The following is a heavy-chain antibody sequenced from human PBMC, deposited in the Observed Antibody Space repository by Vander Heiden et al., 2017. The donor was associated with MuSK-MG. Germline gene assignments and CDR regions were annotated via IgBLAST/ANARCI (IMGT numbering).Heavy chain of an antibody. J-gene: IGHJ4*02. D-gene: IGHD3-9*01. CDR1: GFTFDDYA. Sequence: EVQLVESGGGLVQPGRSLRLSCAASGFTFDDYAMHWVRQAPGKGVEWVSGISWNSGSIGYADSVKGRFTISRDNAKNSLYLQMNSLRAEDTALYYCAKDMYDILTGYYGDFDYWGQGTLVTVSS. CDR3: AKDMYDILTGYYGDFDY. CDR2: ISWNSGSI. V-gene: IGHV3-9*01.